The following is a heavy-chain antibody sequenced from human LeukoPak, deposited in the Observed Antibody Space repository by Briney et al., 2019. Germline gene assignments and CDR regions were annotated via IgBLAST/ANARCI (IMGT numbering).Heavy chain of an antibody. CDR2: VYFDGET. D-gene: IGHD6-6*01. Sequence: SETLSLTCTVSGDSIHSVYYYWGWIRQSPGKGLEWIGSVYFDGETSYSPSLKRRVIISVDTSKNQFSLNLTSVTAADTALYYCARHRKSARNYLYYYMDVWGKGTTVTVS. J-gene: IGHJ6*03. CDR1: GDSIHSVYYY. CDR3: ARHRKSARNYLYYYMDV. V-gene: IGHV4-39*01.